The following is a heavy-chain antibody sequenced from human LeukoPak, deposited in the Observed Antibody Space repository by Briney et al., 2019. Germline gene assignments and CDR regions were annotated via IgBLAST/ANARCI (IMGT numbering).Heavy chain of an antibody. V-gene: IGHV3-74*01. CDR3: ASDTVDTAVGIDY. D-gene: IGHD5-18*01. CDR2: SNSDGSST. CDR1: GFTFSRHW. J-gene: IGHJ4*02. Sequence: GGSLRLSCAASGFTFSRHWMHWVRQAPGKGLVWVSRSNSDGSSTNYADSVKGRFTISRDNAKNTLYLQMNSLRAEDTAVYYCASDTVDTAVGIDYWAREPWSPSPQ.